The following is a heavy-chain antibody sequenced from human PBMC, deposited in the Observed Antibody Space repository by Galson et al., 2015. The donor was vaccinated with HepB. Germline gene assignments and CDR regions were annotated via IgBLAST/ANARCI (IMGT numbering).Heavy chain of an antibody. D-gene: IGHD3-10*01. J-gene: IGHJ4*02. CDR1: GYTFTSYA. Sequence: SVKVSCKASGYTFTSYAMHWVRQAPGQRLEWMGWINAGNGNTKYSQKFQGRVTITRDTSASTAYMELSSLRSEDTAVYYCARDPSPVLLWFGEDFGYWGQGTLVTVSS. CDR3: ARDPSPVLLWFGEDFGY. CDR2: INAGNGNT. V-gene: IGHV1-3*01.